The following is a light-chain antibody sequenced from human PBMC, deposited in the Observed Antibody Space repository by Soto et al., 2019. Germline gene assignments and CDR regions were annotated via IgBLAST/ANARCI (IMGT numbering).Light chain of an antibody. J-gene: IGLJ3*02. Sequence: QSSLTQPASVSGSPGQSITISYTGTSSDVGGYNYVSWYQQHPGKAPKLMIYEVSNRPSGVSNRFSGSKSGNTASLTISGLQAEDEADYYCSSYTTSNTWVFGGGTKVTVL. V-gene: IGLV2-14*01. CDR1: SSDVGGYNY. CDR2: EVS. CDR3: SSYTTSNTWV.